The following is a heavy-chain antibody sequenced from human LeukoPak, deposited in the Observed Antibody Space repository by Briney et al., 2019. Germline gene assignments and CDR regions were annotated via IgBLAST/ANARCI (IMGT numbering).Heavy chain of an antibody. Sequence: GESLKISCKASGNSFTSYRIGWVRQMSGKGLEWMGIIYPTDSNTKYSPSFQGQVTISVDKSTNTAYLQWSSLKASDTAMYYCARQGHSRGWSFDYWGQGTRVTVSS. CDR3: ARQGHSRGWSFDY. J-gene: IGHJ4*02. CDR2: IYPTDSNT. V-gene: IGHV5-51*01. D-gene: IGHD6-19*01. CDR1: GNSFTSYR.